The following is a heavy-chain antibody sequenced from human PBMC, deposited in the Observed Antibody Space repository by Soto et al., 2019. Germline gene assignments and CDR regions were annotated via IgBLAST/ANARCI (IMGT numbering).Heavy chain of an antibody. CDR2: IYYSGST. J-gene: IGHJ5*02. Sequence: PSETLSLTCTVSGGSISSSTYYWGWIRQPPGKGLEWIGSIYYSGSTYYNPSLKSRVTISVDTSKNQFSLKLSSVTAADTAVYYCARRNPPSWFDPWGQGTLVTVSS. CDR1: GGSISSSTYY. V-gene: IGHV4-39*01. CDR3: ARRNPPSWFDP.